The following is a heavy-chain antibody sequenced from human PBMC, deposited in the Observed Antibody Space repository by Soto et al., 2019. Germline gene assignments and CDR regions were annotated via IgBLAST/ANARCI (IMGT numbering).Heavy chain of an antibody. J-gene: IGHJ6*02. CDR2: INPSGGST. V-gene: IGHV1-46*01. CDR1: GYTFTSYY. D-gene: IGHD3-10*01. CDR3: ASRLDSESGYYYYDMDV. Sequence: ASVKVSCKASGYTFTSYYMHWVRQAPGQGLEWMGIINPSGGSTSYAQKFQGRVTMTRDTSTSTVYMELSSLRSEDTAVYYCASRLDSESGYYYYDMDVWGRGTTVTVSS.